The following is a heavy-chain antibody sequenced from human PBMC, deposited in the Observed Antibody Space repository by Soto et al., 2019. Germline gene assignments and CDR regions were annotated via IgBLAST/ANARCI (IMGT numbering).Heavy chain of an antibody. CDR2: ISYDGSNK. V-gene: IGHV3-30*18. CDR1: GFTFSSYG. CDR3: AKDSDIVVVFGYFDY. D-gene: IGHD2-15*01. J-gene: IGHJ4*02. Sequence: GGSLRLSCAASGFTFSSYGMHWVRQAPGKGLEWVAVISYDGSNKYYADSVKGRFTISRDNSKNTLYLQMNSLRAEDTAVYYCAKDSDIVVVFGYFDYWGQGTLVTVSS.